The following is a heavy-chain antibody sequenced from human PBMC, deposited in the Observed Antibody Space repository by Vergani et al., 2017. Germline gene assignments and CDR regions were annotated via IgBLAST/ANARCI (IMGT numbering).Heavy chain of an antibody. CDR2: ISGSGGST. D-gene: IGHD3-22*01. CDR1: GFTFSSYA. CDR3: AKDLYDSSGYYYVWAAFDI. Sequence: EVQLLESGGGLVQPVGSLRLSCAASGFTFSSYAMSWVRQAPGKGLEWVSAISGSGGSTYYADSVKGRFTISRDNSKNTLYMQMNSLRAEDTAVYYCAKDLYDSSGYYYVWAAFDIWGQGTMVTVSS. J-gene: IGHJ3*02. V-gene: IGHV3-23*01.